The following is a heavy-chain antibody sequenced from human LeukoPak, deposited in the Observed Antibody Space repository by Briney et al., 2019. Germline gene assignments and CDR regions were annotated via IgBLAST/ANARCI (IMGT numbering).Heavy chain of an antibody. CDR3: ARGRVSSSTWYSTYYYFFYMDF. Sequence: SETLSLTCTVSGDSISSYYWSWIRQPPGKGLEWIGYIYYSGNTNYNPSLNGRVSISRDTSNNFFSLRLRSVTAADTAVYFCARGRVSSSTWYSTYYYFFYMDFWGKGTTVTVSS. D-gene: IGHD4-11*01. CDR2: IYYSGNT. J-gene: IGHJ6*03. CDR1: GDSISSYY. V-gene: IGHV4-59*01.